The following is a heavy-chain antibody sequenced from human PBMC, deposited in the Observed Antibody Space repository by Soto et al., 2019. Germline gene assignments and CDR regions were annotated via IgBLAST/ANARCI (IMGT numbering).Heavy chain of an antibody. CDR2: IIPIFGTA. D-gene: IGHD3-22*01. Sequence: SVKVSCKASGGTFSSYAISWVRPAPGQGLEWMGGIIPIFGTANYAQKFQGRVTITADKSTSTAYMELSSLRSEYTAVYYCARDPDYYDSSGYLADWGQGTRVPVSS. CDR1: GGTFSSYA. J-gene: IGHJ4*02. CDR3: ARDPDYYDSSGYLAD. V-gene: IGHV1-69*06.